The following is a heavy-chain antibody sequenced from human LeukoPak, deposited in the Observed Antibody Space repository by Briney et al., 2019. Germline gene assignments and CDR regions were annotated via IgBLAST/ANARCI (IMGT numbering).Heavy chain of an antibody. CDR1: GFTFSSYE. V-gene: IGHV3-48*03. Sequence: GGSLRLSCVASGFTFSSYEMNWVRQAPGKGLEWVSYISRSGSTIYHAVSVKGRFTLSRDNAKKSLYLEMKSLRAEDTAVYYCARERETTVTYDAFDIWGLGTMVTVSS. D-gene: IGHD4-17*01. CDR3: ARERETTVTYDAFDI. CDR2: ISRSGSTI. J-gene: IGHJ3*02.